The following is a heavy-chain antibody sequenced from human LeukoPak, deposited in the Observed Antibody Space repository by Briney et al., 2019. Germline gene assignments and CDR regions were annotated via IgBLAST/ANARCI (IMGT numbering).Heavy chain of an antibody. D-gene: IGHD3-22*01. CDR2: INPSGGST. Sequence: SVKVSCKASGGTFSSYAISWVRQAPGQGREWMGIINPSGGSTSYAQKFQGRVTITADESTSTAYMELSSLRSEDTAVYYCARELMRYYDSSGQYYFDYWGQETLVTVSS. CDR1: GGTFSSYA. J-gene: IGHJ4*02. V-gene: IGHV1-69*11. CDR3: ARELMRYYDSSGQYYFDY.